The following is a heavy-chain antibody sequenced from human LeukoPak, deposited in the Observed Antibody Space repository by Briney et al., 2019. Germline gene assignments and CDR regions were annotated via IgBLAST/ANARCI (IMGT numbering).Heavy chain of an antibody. CDR2: IYTSGST. CDR1: GGSISSYY. D-gene: IGHD5-12*01. V-gene: IGHV4-4*07. Sequence: PSETLSLTCTVSGGSISSYYWSWIRQPAGKGLKWIGRIYTSGSTNYNPSLKSRVTISVDKSKNQFSLKLSSVTAADTAVYYCARGLGNYGYWSQATLATVSS. J-gene: IGHJ4*02. CDR3: ARGLGNYGY.